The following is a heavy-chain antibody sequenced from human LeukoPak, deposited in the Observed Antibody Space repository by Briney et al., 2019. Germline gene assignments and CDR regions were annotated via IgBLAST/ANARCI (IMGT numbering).Heavy chain of an antibody. V-gene: IGHV1-2*02. CDR2: INPNSGGT. CDR1: GYTFTGYY. J-gene: IGHJ6*03. D-gene: IGHD2-2*01. Sequence: GASVKVSCKASGYTFTGYYMHWVRQAPGQGLEWMGWINPNSGGTNYAQKFQGRVTMTRDTSISTAYMELSRLRSDDTAVYYCARAHCSSTSCYGWYYYYYMDVWGKGTTVTASS. CDR3: ARAHCSSTSCYGWYYYYYMDV.